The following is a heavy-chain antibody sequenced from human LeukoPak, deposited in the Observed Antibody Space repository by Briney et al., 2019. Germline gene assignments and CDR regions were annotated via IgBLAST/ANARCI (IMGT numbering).Heavy chain of an antibody. J-gene: IGHJ4*02. CDR2: ISGSGGST. CDR3: AKDLIGITMVRGVFDY. D-gene: IGHD3-10*01. V-gene: IGHV3-23*01. CDR1: GFTFSSYA. Sequence: QPGGSLRLSCAASGFTFSSYAMSWVRQAPGKGLEWVSAISGSGGSTYYADSVKGRFTISRDNSKNTLYLQMNSLRAEDTAVYYCAKDLIGITMVRGVFDYWGQGTLVTVSS.